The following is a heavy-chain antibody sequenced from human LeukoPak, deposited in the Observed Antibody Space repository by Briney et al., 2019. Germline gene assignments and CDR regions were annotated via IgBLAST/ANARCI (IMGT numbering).Heavy chain of an antibody. J-gene: IGHJ3*02. Sequence: ASVKVSCKASGYTFTGYYMHWVRQAPGQGLEWMGWINPNSGGTNYAQKFQGRVTMTRDTSISTAYMELSRLRSDDTAVYYCARENSGVAVLDAFDIWGHGTMVTVSS. CDR1: GYTFTGYY. V-gene: IGHV1-2*02. D-gene: IGHD6-19*01. CDR3: ARENSGVAVLDAFDI. CDR2: INPNSGGT.